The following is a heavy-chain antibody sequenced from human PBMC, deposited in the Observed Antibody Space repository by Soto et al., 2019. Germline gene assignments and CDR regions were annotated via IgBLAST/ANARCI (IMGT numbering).Heavy chain of an antibody. J-gene: IGHJ2*01. D-gene: IGHD2-21*02. V-gene: IGHV4-39*01. CDR1: GGSISSSSYY. CDR3: ARHREIPYCGGDGYSWYFDL. Sequence: QLQLQESGPGLVKPSETLSLTCTVSGGSISSSSYYWGWIRQPPGKGLEWIGSIYYSGSTYYNPSLKSRVTIPVDTSKNQFSLKLSFVTAADTAVYYCARHREIPYCGGDGYSWYFDLWGRGTLVTVSS. CDR2: IYYSGST.